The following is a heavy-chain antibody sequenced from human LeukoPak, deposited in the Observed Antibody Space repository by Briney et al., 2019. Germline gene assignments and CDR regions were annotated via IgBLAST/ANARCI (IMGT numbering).Heavy chain of an antibody. D-gene: IGHD4-17*01. CDR1: GFTFSSYG. V-gene: IGHV3-30*02. Sequence: GGSLRLSCAASGFTFSSYGMHWVRQAPGKGLEWVAFIRYDGSNKYYADSVKGRFTISRDNSKNTLYLQMNSLRAEDTAVYYCAKVPIPATVTSSLGWFDPWGQGTLVTVSS. J-gene: IGHJ5*02. CDR3: AKVPIPATVTSSLGWFDP. CDR2: IRYDGSNK.